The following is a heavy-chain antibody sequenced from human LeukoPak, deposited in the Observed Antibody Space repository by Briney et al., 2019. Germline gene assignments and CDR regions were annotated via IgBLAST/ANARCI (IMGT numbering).Heavy chain of an antibody. J-gene: IGHJ4*02. CDR1: GFTFSNYA. Sequence: PGRSLRLSCAASGFTFSNYAMHWVRQAPGKGLEWVAVIRFDGGNKYFSDSVRGRFTIARDNSKNTLYLQMNRLRGDDTAAYYCAKDVKRGTDYGYYFEYWGQGALVTVSS. CDR2: IRFDGGNK. V-gene: IGHV3-30*14. CDR3: AKDVKRGTDYGYYFEY. D-gene: IGHD1-26*01.